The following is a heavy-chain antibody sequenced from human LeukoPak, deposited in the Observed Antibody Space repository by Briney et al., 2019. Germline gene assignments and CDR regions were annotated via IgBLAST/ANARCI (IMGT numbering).Heavy chain of an antibody. D-gene: IGHD3-16*01. CDR2: TYYRSQWYN. CDR1: GDSVSSNSAA. Sequence: SQTLSLTCAISGDSVSSNSAAWSWSRQSPSRGLGWLGRTYYRSQWYNEYGVSVKSRLTISTDTSKNQFSLQLNSVTPEDTAAYYCARELGGFDHWGQGTLVTVSS. V-gene: IGHV6-1*01. CDR3: ARELGGFDH. J-gene: IGHJ4*02.